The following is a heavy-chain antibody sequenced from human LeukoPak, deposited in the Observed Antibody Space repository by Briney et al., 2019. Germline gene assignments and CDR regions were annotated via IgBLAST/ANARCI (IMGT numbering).Heavy chain of an antibody. CDR2: INHSGST. V-gene: IGHV4-34*01. Sequence: PSETLSLTCAVYGGSFSGYYWSWIRQPPGKGLERIGEINHSGSTNYNPSLKSRVTISVDTSKNQFSLKLSSVTAADTAVYYCARALNYGSGSYSIDPWGQGTLVTVSS. J-gene: IGHJ5*02. CDR3: ARALNYGSGSYSIDP. D-gene: IGHD3-10*01. CDR1: GGSFSGYY.